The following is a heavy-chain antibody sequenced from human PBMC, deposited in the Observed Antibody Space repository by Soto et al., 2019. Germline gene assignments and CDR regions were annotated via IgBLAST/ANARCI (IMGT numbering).Heavy chain of an antibody. CDR3: EREWQRGTDY. CDR1: GYTFTTYF. V-gene: IGHV1-2*02. J-gene: IGHJ4*02. CDR2: IFPGSGGT. Sequence: QVRLVQSGAEVVKPGASVKVSCKASGYTFTTYFLHWVRQAPGQGLEWLGWIFPGSGGTNYAQKYQGRVTMTRDTSINTSYMELSRQTSDDTGVYYWEREWQRGTDYWGQGALITVSS. D-gene: IGHD6-25*01.